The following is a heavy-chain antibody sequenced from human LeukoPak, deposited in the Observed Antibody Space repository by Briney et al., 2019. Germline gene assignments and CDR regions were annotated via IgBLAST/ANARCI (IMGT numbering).Heavy chain of an antibody. CDR2: IGGDGIA. D-gene: IGHD3-16*01. V-gene: IGHV3-69-1*01. J-gene: IGHJ4*02. CDR3: AKDRANWAIND. CDR1: GFTFTDHP. Sequence: GGSLRLSCVASGFTFTDHPMNWVRQAPGKGLEWISYIGGDGIAFYADSVKGRFTASKDDARKSMYLQMNSLRVEDTAVYYCAKDRANWAINDWGQGTQVTVSS.